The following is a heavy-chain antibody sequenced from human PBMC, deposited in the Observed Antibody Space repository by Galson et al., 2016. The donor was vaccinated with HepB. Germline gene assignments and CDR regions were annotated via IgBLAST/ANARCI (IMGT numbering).Heavy chain of an antibody. CDR2: IFWDVDK. CDR3: AHRRRYNNNWYTFDY. Sequence: PALVKPTQTLTLTYTFSGFSLATDGVTVGWIRQPPGKAPECLAFIFWDVDKRHSPSLKSRLTITKDTSKNQVVLTMTNLDPVDTATYFCAHRRRYNNNWYTFDYWGQGIPVTVSP. D-gene: IGHD1-14*01. CDR1: GFSLATDGVT. J-gene: IGHJ4*02. V-gene: IGHV2-5*02.